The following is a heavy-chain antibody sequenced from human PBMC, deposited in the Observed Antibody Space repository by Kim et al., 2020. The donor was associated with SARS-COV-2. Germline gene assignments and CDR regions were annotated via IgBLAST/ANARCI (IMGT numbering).Heavy chain of an antibody. V-gene: IGHV5-10-1*01. CDR3: ARHARGGAAAAGPYYFDY. J-gene: IGHJ4*02. CDR2: IDPSDSYT. CDR1: GYSFTSYW. D-gene: IGHD6-13*01. Sequence: GESLKISCKGSGYSFTSYWISWVRQMPGKGLEWMGRIDPSDSYTNYSPSFQGHVTISADKSISTAYLQWSSLKASDTAMYYCARHARGGAAAAGPYYFDYWGQGTLVTVSS.